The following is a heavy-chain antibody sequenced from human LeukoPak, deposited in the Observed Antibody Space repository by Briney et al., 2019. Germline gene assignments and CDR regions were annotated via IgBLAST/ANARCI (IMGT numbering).Heavy chain of an antibody. CDR3: ARDGTAMDPYFDY. CDR2: IYHSGST. D-gene: IGHD5-18*01. Sequence: SETLSLTCTVSGGSISSGGYYWSWIRQPPGKGLEWIGYIYHSGSTYYNPSLKSRVTMSVDTSKNQFSLKLSSVTAADTAVYYCARDGTAMDPYFDYWGQGTLVTVSS. J-gene: IGHJ4*02. CDR1: GGSISSGGYY. V-gene: IGHV4-30-2*01.